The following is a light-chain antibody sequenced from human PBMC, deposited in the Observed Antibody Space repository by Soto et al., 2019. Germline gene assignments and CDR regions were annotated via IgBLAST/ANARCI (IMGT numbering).Light chain of an antibody. CDR1: QSVSSSN. CDR3: QQYNNWPT. V-gene: IGKV3-20*01. CDR2: GAS. Sequence: EIVLTQSPGTLSLSPGDRASLCCRASQSVSSSNLAWYQQKPGQAPRLLICGASRRATGIPDRVNGRGSGTDFTLTISRLEPEDFVVYYCQQYNNWPTFGQGTRLEI. J-gene: IGKJ5*01.